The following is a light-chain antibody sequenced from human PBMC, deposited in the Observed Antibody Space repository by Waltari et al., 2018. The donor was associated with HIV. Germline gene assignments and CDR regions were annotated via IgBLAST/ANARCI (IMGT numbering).Light chain of an antibody. CDR3: QSYDSSLSGFI. Sequence: QPVLTQPPSVSGAPGQRVTISCTGSNSNIGSVYDVHWYQQVPGTVPTLLIYGNSQRPSGVPDRISGSKSCSSASLAISGLQADDEADYYCQSYDSSLSGFIFGTGTRVTVL. V-gene: IGLV1-40*01. CDR1: NSNIGSVYD. J-gene: IGLJ1*01. CDR2: GNS.